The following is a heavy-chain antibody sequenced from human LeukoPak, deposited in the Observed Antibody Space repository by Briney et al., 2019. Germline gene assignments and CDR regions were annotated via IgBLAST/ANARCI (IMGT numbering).Heavy chain of an antibody. CDR1: GGSISSRNW. Sequence: ASETLSLTCAVSGGSISSRNWWSWVRQPPGKGLEWIGEIYHSGSTNYNPSLKSRVTISVDKSKNQFSLKLSSVTAADTAVYYCAREYYGSGTHFDYWGQGTLVTVSS. CDR3: AREYYGSGTHFDY. J-gene: IGHJ4*02. V-gene: IGHV4-4*02. D-gene: IGHD3-10*01. CDR2: IYHSGST.